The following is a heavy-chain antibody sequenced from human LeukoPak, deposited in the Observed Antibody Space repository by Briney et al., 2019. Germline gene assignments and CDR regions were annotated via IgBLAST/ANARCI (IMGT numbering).Heavy chain of an antibody. CDR1: GFTFSSYG. Sequence: PGGSLRLSCAASGFTFSSYGVHWVRQAPGKGLEWVAVIWYDGSNKYYADSVKGRFTISRDNSKNTLYLQMNSLRAEDTAVYYCARAADTIYFDYWGQGTLVTVSS. CDR2: IWYDGSNK. V-gene: IGHV3-33*01. CDR3: ARAADTIYFDY. J-gene: IGHJ4*02. D-gene: IGHD3-16*01.